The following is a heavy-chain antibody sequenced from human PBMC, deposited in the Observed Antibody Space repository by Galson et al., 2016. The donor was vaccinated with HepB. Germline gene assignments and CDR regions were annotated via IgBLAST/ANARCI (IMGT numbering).Heavy chain of an antibody. J-gene: IGHJ3*02. CDR1: GFTFSDYY. Sequence: SLRLSCAASGFTFSDYYMTWIRQAPGKGPDWVSYIGGSGGAMYYADSVKGRFTISRDNAKNSLYLQMNSLRAEDTAVYYCARRFIGPSTIHLSDGFDIWGQGTMVTVSS. D-gene: IGHD3-3*01. CDR3: ARRFIGPSTIHLSDGFDI. CDR2: IGGSGGAM. V-gene: IGHV3-11*01.